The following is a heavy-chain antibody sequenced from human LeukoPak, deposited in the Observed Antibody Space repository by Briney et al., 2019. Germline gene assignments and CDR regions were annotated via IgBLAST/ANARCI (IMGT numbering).Heavy chain of an antibody. Sequence: ASVKVSCKVSGYTLTELSMHWVRQAPGKGLEWMGGFDPEDGETIYAQKFPGRVTMTEDTSTDTAYMELSSLRSEDTAVYYCATFTISGGPQGDWFDPWGQGTLVTVSS. CDR2: FDPEDGET. D-gene: IGHD2-15*01. J-gene: IGHJ5*02. CDR3: ATFTISGGPQGDWFDP. CDR1: GYTLTELS. V-gene: IGHV1-24*01.